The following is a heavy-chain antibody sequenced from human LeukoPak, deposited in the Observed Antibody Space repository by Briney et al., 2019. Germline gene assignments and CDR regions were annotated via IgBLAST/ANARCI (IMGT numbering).Heavy chain of an antibody. D-gene: IGHD3-22*01. CDR2: IKQDGSEK. CDR3: ARGAEVRPSSPYWYFDL. J-gene: IGHJ2*01. V-gene: IGHV3-7*01. CDR1: GFTFSNYW. Sequence: SGGSLRLSCAASGFTFSNYWMSWVRQAPGRGLEWVANIKQDGSEKYYVDSVKGRFTISRDNAKNSLYLQMNSLRAEDTAVYYCARGAEVRPSSPYWYFDLWGRGTLVTVSS.